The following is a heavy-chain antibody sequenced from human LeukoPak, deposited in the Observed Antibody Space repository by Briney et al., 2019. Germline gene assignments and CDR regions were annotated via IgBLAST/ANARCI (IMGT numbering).Heavy chain of an antibody. CDR1: GFTFSSYA. D-gene: IGHD5-18*01. V-gene: IGHV3-23*01. J-gene: IGHJ4*02. CDR2: ISGSGGST. CDR3: AKVGIRLWPSAPYYFDY. Sequence: PGGSLRLSCAASGFTFSSYAMSWVRQAPGKGLEWVSAISGSGGSTYYADSVKGRFTISRDNSKNTLYLQMNSLRAEDTAVYYCAKVGIRLWPSAPYYFDYWGQGTLVTVSS.